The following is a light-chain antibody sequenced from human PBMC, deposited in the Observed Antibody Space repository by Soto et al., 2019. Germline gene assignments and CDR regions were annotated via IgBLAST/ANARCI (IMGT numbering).Light chain of an antibody. CDR1: SSDVGSYNL. CDR2: EGS. J-gene: IGLJ3*02. Sequence: QSALTQPASVSGSPGQSITISCTGTSSDVGSYNLVSWYQQHPGKAPKLMIYEGSKRPSGVSNRFSGSKSGNTASLTISGLQAEDVADYYCCSYAGSSTFWVFGGGTTLTVL. CDR3: CSYAGSSTFWV. V-gene: IGLV2-23*03.